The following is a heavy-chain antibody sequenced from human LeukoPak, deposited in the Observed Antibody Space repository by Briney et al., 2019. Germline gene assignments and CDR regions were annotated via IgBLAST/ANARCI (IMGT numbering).Heavy chain of an antibody. Sequence: PGGSLRLSCAASGFTFSSYAMHWVRQAPGKGLEWVAVISYDGSNKYYADSVKGRFTISRDNSKNTLYLQMNSLRAEDTAVYYCVAHDYWGQGTLVTVSS. CDR1: GFTFSSYA. J-gene: IGHJ4*02. CDR3: VAHDY. V-gene: IGHV3-30*01. CDR2: ISYDGSNK.